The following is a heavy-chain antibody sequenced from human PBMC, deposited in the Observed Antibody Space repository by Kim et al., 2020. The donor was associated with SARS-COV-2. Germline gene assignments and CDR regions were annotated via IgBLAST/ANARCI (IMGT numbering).Heavy chain of an antibody. CDR2: NT. J-gene: IGHJ2*01. V-gene: IGHV1-3*01. Sequence: NTKYSQKFQGRVTITRDTSASTAYMELSSLRSEDTAVYYCASTTGGYFDLWGRGTLVTVSS. D-gene: IGHD1-26*01. CDR3: ASTTGGYFDL.